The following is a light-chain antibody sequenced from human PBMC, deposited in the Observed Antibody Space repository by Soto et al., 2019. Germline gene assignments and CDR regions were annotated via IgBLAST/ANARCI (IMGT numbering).Light chain of an antibody. CDR1: SSNIGANYH. CDR2: GNI. V-gene: IGLV1-40*01. CDR3: QSYDSTLSARYV. Sequence: QSVLTQPPSVSGAPGQRVTISCTGSSSNIGANYHVHWYQQLPGTAPKLLIFGNINRPSGVPDRFSGSKSGTSASLAITGLQSEDEGDYYCQSYDSTLSARYVFGTGTKLTVL. J-gene: IGLJ1*01.